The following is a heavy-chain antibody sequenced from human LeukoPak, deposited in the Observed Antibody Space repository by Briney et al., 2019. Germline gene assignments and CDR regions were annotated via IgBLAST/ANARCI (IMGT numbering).Heavy chain of an antibody. J-gene: IGHJ3*02. D-gene: IGHD3-22*01. Sequence: PGGSLRLSCAASGFTFSSYAMSWVRQAPGKGLEWVSAISGSGDNTYYADSVKGRFTISRDNSKNTLYLQMNSLRAEDTAVYYCAKGLMYYYDVNDAFDIWGQGTMVTVSS. CDR2: ISGSGDNT. V-gene: IGHV3-23*01. CDR1: GFTFSSYA. CDR3: AKGLMYYYDVNDAFDI.